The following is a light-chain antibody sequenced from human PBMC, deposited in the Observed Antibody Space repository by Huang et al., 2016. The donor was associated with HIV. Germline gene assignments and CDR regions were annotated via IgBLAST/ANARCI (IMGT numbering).Light chain of an antibody. CDR2: DAS. Sequence: EIVLTQSPATLSLSPGERATLSCRASQSVRSYLAWYQQKPGQAPRLLIYDASNRATGIPARFSGSGSGTDLTLTISNLQSEDFAVYYCQQRSAWPLTFGGGTEVEI. J-gene: IGKJ4*01. CDR1: QSVRSY. CDR3: QQRSAWPLT. V-gene: IGKV3-11*01.